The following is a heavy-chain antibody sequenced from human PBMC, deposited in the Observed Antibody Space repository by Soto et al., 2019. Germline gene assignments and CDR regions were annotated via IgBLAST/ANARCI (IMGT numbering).Heavy chain of an antibody. CDR1: GGSISSGDYY. Sequence: SETLSLTCTVSGGSISSGDYYWSWIRQPPGKDLAWIGYIYYSGSTYYNPSLKSRVTISVDTSKNQFSLKLSSVTAADTAVYYCARDHYYDFWSGFSTPYYYGMDVWGQGTTVT. CDR2: IYYSGST. V-gene: IGHV4-30-4*01. D-gene: IGHD3-3*01. CDR3: ARDHYYDFWSGFSTPYYYGMDV. J-gene: IGHJ6*02.